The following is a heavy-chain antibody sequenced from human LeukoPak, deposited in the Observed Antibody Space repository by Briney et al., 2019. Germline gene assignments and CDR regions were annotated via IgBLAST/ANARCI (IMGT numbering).Heavy chain of an antibody. D-gene: IGHD6-19*01. CDR3: ASAVAPPYYFDY. J-gene: IGHJ4*02. V-gene: IGHV3-66*01. Sequence: GGSLRLSCAASGFTVSSNYMSWVRQAPGKGLEWVSVIYSGGSTYYADSVKGRFTISRDNSKNTLYLQMNSLRAEDTAAYYCASAVAPPYYFDYWGQGTLVTVSS. CDR1: GFTVSSNY. CDR2: IYSGGST.